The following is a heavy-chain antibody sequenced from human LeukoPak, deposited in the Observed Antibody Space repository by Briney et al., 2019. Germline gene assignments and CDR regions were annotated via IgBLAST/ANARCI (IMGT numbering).Heavy chain of an antibody. V-gene: IGHV3-33*01. D-gene: IGHD3-10*01. CDR2: IWYDGSNK. Sequence: GGSLRLSCAASGFTFSNYGMHWVRQAPGKGLEWVAVIWYDGSNKYYADSVKGRFTISRDNTKNSVYLQMNSLRAEDTAVYYCTRQLGGSGSHWGQGTLVTVSS. CDR1: GFTFSNYG. CDR3: TRQLGGSGSH. J-gene: IGHJ4*02.